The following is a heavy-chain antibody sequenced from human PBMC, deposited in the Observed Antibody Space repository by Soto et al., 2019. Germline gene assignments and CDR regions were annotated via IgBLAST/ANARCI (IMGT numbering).Heavy chain of an antibody. CDR2: FYYSGST. CDR1: GGSMSSDGFY. Sequence: QVLLQESGPGLLKPSQTLSLTCTMSGGSMSSDGFYWSWIRQHPGKGLEWIGDFYYSGSTSYTPSRKSRLLISVDTSKNQFSLRLTSVTAADTAVYYCARRHDILTGSDAFDIWGQGTKVTVSS. V-gene: IGHV4-31*03. CDR3: ARRHDILTGSDAFDI. D-gene: IGHD3-9*01. J-gene: IGHJ3*02.